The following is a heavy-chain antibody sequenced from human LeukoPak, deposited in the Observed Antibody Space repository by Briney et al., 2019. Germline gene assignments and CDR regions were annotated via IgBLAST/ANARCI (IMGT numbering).Heavy chain of an antibody. CDR3: AREELAAHRGSFTL. CDR2: IYYRGNT. J-gene: IGHJ3*01. V-gene: IGHV4-59*11. Sequence: PSETLSLTCTVSVDSISSHFWSWVRQSPGKGLEWVGYIYYRGNTNYNPSLRSRVTISIDTSKNQFSLSLTSVTAAETAIYYCAREELAAHRGSFTLWGQGSVVSVSS. D-gene: IGHD6-6*01. CDR1: VDSISSHF.